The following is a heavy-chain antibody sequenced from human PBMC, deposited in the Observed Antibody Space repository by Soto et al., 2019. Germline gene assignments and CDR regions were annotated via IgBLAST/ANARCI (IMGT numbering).Heavy chain of an antibody. V-gene: IGHV3-15*01. CDR2: IKSKTDGGTT. D-gene: IGHD2-2*01. J-gene: IGHJ4*02. Sequence: GGSLRLSCAASGFTFSNAWMSWVRQAPGKGLEWVGRIKSKTDGGTTDYAAPVKGRFTISRDDSKNTLYLQMNSLKTEDTAVYYCTTGHCSSTSCYSYYFDYWGQGTLVTVSS. CDR1: GFTFSNAW. CDR3: TTGHCSSTSCYSYYFDY.